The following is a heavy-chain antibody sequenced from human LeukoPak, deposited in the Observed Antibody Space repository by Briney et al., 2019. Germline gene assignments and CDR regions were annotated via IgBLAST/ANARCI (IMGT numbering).Heavy chain of an antibody. V-gene: IGHV3-30-3*01. J-gene: IGHJ4*02. CDR3: ARGGYHAYYLDY. D-gene: IGHD5-18*01. CDR1: GFTFSSYA. CDR2: ISYDGSNK. Sequence: GRSLRLSCAASGFTFSSYAMHWVRQAPGKGLEWVAVISYDGSNKYYADSVKGRFTISRDNSKNTLYLQMNSLRAEDTAVYYCARGGYHAYYLDYWGQGSLVTVSS.